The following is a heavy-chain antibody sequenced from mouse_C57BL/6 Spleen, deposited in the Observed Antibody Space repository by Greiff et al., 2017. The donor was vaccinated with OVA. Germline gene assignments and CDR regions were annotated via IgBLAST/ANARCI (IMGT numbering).Heavy chain of an antibody. Sequence: QVQLQQSGAELVRPGASVTLSCKASGYTFTDYEMHWVKQTPVHGLEWIGAIDPETGGTAYNQKFKGKAILTADKSSSTAYMELRSLTSEDSAVYYCTRWYYGSSHSFDYCGQGTTLTVSS. CDR1: GYTFTDYE. CDR2: IDPETGGT. CDR3: TRWYYGSSHSFDY. J-gene: IGHJ2*01. V-gene: IGHV1-15*01. D-gene: IGHD1-1*01.